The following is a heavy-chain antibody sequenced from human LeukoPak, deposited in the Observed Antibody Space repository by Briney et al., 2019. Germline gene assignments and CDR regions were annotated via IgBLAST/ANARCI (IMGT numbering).Heavy chain of an antibody. J-gene: IGHJ4*02. CDR2: ISGSGGST. CDR3: AKSVSSGYYSSLFDY. V-gene: IGHV3-23*01. D-gene: IGHD3-22*01. CDR1: GFTFSSYA. Sequence: PGGFLRLSCAASGFTFSSYAMSWVRQAPGKGLEWVSAISGSGGSTYYADSVKGRFTISRDNSKNTLYLQMNSLRAEDTAVYYCAKSVSSGYYSSLFDYWGQGTLVTVSS.